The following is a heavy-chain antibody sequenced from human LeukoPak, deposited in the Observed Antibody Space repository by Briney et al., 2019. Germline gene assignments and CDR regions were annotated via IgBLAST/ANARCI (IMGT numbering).Heavy chain of an antibody. CDR1: GFTFDDYA. V-gene: IGHV3-9*01. D-gene: IGHD3-22*01. CDR2: ISWNSGSI. CDR3: AKDSLYDSSGPLDC. Sequence: PGGSLRLSCAASGFTFDDYAMHWVRQAPGKGLEWVSGISWNSGSIGYADSVKGRFTMSRDNAKNSLYLQMNSLRAEDTALYYCAKDSLYDSSGPLDCWGQGTLVTVSS. J-gene: IGHJ4*02.